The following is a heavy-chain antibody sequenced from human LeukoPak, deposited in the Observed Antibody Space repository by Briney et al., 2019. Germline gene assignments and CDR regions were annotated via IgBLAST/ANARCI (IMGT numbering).Heavy chain of an antibody. CDR2: IWYVGNDK. J-gene: IGHJ4*02. V-gene: IGHV3-33*01. D-gene: IGHD4-23*01. Sequence: GGSLRLSCAASGFTFSSYGMQWVRQAPGTGLEWVALIWYVGNDKYYADSVKGRFTISRDNSKNTLYLQLNSLRAEDTAVYYCARDRGTSVVSGGYFDYWGQGALVTVSS. CDR3: ARDRGTSVVSGGYFDY. CDR1: GFTFSSYG.